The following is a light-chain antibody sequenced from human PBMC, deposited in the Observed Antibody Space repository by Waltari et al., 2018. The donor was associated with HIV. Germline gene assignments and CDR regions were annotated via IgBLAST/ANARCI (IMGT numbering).Light chain of an antibody. V-gene: IGKV3-15*01. CDR3: QQYNNWPPWT. J-gene: IGKJ1*01. CDR2: GAS. CDR1: QSVSTN. Sequence: VMTQSLATLSVSPGKRATLSCRASQSVSTNLAWYQQKPGQAPRLLIYGASIRATGIPGRFSGSGSGTEFTLTISSLQSEDFAVYYCQQYNNWPPWTFGQGTKVEIE.